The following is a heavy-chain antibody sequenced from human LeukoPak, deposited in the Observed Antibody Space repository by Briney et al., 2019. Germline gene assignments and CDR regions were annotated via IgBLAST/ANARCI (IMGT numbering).Heavy chain of an antibody. Sequence: GGSLRLSCAASGFTFSSYAMSWVRQAPGKGPEWVSSISSSSSYIYYADSVKGRFTISRDNAKNSLYLQMNSLRAEDTAVYYCAREEAAGTGGIDYWGQGTLVTVSS. J-gene: IGHJ4*02. CDR1: GFTFSSYA. CDR2: ISSSSSYI. D-gene: IGHD6-13*01. V-gene: IGHV3-21*01. CDR3: AREEAAGTGGIDY.